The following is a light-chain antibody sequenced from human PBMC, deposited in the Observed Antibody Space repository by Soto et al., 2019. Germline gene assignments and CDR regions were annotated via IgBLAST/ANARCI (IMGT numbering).Light chain of an antibody. V-gene: IGLV1-51*01. Sequence: QSVLTQPPSVSAAPGQKVTISCSGSSSNIGNNYVSWYQQLPGTAPKLLIYDNNKRPSGIPDRFSGSKSGTSATLGITGLQTGDEADYYCGTWDSSLGAGVFRSATTVTVL. CDR3: GTWDSSLGAGV. CDR1: SSNIGNNY. J-gene: IGLJ1*01. CDR2: DNN.